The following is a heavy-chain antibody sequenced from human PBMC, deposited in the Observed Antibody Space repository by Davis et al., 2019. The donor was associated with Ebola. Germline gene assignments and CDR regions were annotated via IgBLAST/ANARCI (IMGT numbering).Heavy chain of an antibody. Sequence: PGGSLRLSCAASGFTFSSYGMHWVRQAPGKGLEWVAVIWYDGSNKYYADSVKGRFTISRDNSKNTLYLQMNSLRTEDTAVYYCARDRSNWNYLMYYFDYWGQGTLVTVSS. V-gene: IGHV3-33*01. CDR1: GFTFSSYG. CDR3: ARDRSNWNYLMYYFDY. CDR2: IWYDGSNK. J-gene: IGHJ4*02. D-gene: IGHD1-7*01.